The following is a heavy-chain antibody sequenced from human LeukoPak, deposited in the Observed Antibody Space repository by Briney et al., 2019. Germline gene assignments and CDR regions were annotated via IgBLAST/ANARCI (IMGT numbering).Heavy chain of an antibody. CDR2: ISSSGSTK. CDR3: ARDRHTIFGVVIHYYGMDV. Sequence: GGSLRLSCAASGFTVSDNYMSWIRQAPGKGLEWVSYISSSGSTKYYADSVKGRFTISRDNAKNSVYLQMNSLRAEDTAVYYCARDRHTIFGVVIHYYGMDVWGQGTTVTVSS. J-gene: IGHJ6*02. CDR1: GFTVSDNY. V-gene: IGHV3-11*01. D-gene: IGHD3-3*01.